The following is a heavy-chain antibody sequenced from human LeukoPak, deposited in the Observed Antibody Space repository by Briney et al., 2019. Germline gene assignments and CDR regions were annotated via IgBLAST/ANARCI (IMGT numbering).Heavy chain of an antibody. Sequence: GGSLRLSCAASGFTFSSYSMSWVRQAPGKGLEWVSVIYSGGSTYYADSVKGRFTISRDNSKNTLYLQMNSLRAEDTAVYYCARVMYYDSSARFDYWGQGTLVTVSS. CDR2: IYSGGST. D-gene: IGHD3-22*01. V-gene: IGHV3-66*02. J-gene: IGHJ4*02. CDR3: ARVMYYDSSARFDY. CDR1: GFTFSSYS.